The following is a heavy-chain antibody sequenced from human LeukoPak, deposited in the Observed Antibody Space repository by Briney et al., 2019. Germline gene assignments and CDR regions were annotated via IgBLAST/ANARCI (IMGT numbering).Heavy chain of an antibody. Sequence: SETLSLTCAVYGGSFSGYYWSWVRQPPGKALEWIGNIFYSGSTYYSPSLKSRVTISLDTSRNQFSLKLSSVTAADTAVYYCARRYGDVYYYYYMDVWGKGTTVTVSS. CDR1: GGSFSGYY. V-gene: IGHV4-34*12. CDR3: ARRYGDVYYYYYMDV. D-gene: IGHD4-17*01. CDR2: IFYSGST. J-gene: IGHJ6*03.